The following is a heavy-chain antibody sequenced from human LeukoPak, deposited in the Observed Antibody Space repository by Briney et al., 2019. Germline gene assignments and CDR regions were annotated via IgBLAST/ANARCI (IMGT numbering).Heavy chain of an antibody. CDR3: ARATYISSRASQLGY. CDR2: IHSSGTT. V-gene: IGHV4-59*01. J-gene: IGHJ4*02. Sequence: SETLSLTCIVADGSISSYYWSWIRQPPGKGLEWMGYIHSSGTTNYSPSLKSRITMSLGTSKNQFSLRLRSVTAADTAMYYCARATYISSRASQLGYWGQGTLVTVSS. CDR1: DGSISSYY. D-gene: IGHD6-13*01.